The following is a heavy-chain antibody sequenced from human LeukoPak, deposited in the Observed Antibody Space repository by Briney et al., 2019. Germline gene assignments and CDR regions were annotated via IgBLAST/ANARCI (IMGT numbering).Heavy chain of an antibody. V-gene: IGHV3-9*01. J-gene: IGHJ4*02. D-gene: IGHD2-15*01. CDR1: GFTFDDYA. Sequence: PGRSLRLSCAASGFTFDDYAMHWVRQAPGKGLEWVSGISWNSGSIGYADSVKGRFTISRDNAKNSLYLQMNSLRAEDTAVYYCAREGDKSAFDYWGQGTLVTVSS. CDR2: ISWNSGSI. CDR3: AREGDKSAFDY.